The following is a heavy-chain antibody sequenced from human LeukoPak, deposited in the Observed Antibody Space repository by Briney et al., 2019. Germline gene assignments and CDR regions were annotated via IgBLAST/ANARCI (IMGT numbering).Heavy chain of an antibody. CDR3: AKEGYSYGYYYMDV. V-gene: IGHV3-30*02. Sequence: GGSLRLSCAASGFTFSSYGMHWVRQAPGKGLEWVAFIRYDGSNKYYADSVKGRFTISRDNSKNTLYLQMNSLRAEDTAVYYCAKEGYSYGYYYMDVWGKGTTVTVSS. CDR1: GFTFSSYG. CDR2: IRYDGSNK. D-gene: IGHD5-18*01. J-gene: IGHJ6*03.